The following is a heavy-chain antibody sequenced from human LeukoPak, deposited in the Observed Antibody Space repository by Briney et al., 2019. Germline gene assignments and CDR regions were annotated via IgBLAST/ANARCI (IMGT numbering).Heavy chain of an antibody. Sequence: SETLSLTCTVSGGSISGYYWSWIRQPPGKGLEWVGFIHHSGSTSYNPSLKSRVIISVDMSKNQFSLKLTSVTAADTAIYYCARESGSYLWRSWLNPWGQGTLVTVSS. CDR2: IHHSGST. J-gene: IGHJ5*02. CDR1: GGSISGYY. D-gene: IGHD3-16*01. CDR3: ARESGSYLWRSWLNP. V-gene: IGHV4-59*01.